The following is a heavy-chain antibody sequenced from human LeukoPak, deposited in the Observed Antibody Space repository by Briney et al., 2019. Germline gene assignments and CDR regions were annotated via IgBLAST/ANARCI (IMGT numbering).Heavy chain of an antibody. Sequence: PGGSLRLSFAASGFTFSSYGMHWVRQAPGKGLEWVAFIRYDGSNKYYADSVKGRFTITRDNSKNTLYLQMNSLRAEDTAVYYCAKDGLTQRRIQVIVVPAAMREIYFDYWGQGTLVTVSS. CDR2: IRYDGSNK. J-gene: IGHJ4*02. V-gene: IGHV3-30*02. CDR3: AKDGLTQRRIQVIVVPAAMREIYFDY. CDR1: GFTFSSYG. D-gene: IGHD2-2*01.